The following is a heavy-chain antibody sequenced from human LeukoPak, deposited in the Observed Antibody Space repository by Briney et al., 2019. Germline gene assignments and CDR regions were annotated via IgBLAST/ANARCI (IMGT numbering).Heavy chain of an antibody. J-gene: IGHJ4*02. D-gene: IGHD3-22*01. CDR1: GYTFTSYD. V-gene: IGHV1-8*03. CDR2: MNPNSGNT. CDR3: AGYYYDSSGYI. Sequence: ASVKVSCKASGYTFTSYDINWVRQATGQGLEWMGWMNPNSGNTGYAQKFQGRVTITRNTSISTAYMELSRLRSDDTAVYYCAGYYYDSSGYIWGQGTLVTVSS.